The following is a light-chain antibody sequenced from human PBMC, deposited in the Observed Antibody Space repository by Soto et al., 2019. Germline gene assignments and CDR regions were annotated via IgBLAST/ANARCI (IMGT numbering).Light chain of an antibody. Sequence: QSVLTQPASVSGSPGQSITISRTGTSSDVGSYNLVSWYQQHPGKAPKLLIYEVSNRPAGVSNRFSGSKSGNTASLTIPGLQAEDEADYYCSSYTAGGTIFGTGTEVTVL. J-gene: IGLJ1*01. CDR2: EVS. CDR1: SSDVGSYNL. V-gene: IGLV2-14*02. CDR3: SSYTAGGTI.